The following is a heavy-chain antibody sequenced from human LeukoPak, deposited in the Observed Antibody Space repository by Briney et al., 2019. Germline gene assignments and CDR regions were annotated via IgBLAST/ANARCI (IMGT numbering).Heavy chain of an antibody. CDR1: GFSLSTSGVG. CDR2: IYWDDDK. J-gene: IGHJ4*02. V-gene: IGHV2-5*02. CDR3: AHSDLGYCSGGSCLDY. Sequence: ESGPTLVNPTQTLTLTCTFSGFSLSTSGVGVGWIRQPPGKALEWLALIYWDDDKRYSPSLKSRLTITKDTSENQVVLTMTNMDPVDTATYYCAHSDLGYCSGGSCLDYWGQGTLVTVSS. D-gene: IGHD2-15*01.